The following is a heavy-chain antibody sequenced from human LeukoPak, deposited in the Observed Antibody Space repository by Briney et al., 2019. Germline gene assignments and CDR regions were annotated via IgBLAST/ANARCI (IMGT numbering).Heavy chain of an antibody. CDR2: IGGST. D-gene: IGHD1-26*01. CDR1: GYTFSNYY. V-gene: IGHV1-46*01. CDR3: ARDPYSGNYGNDYYYYMDV. J-gene: IGHJ6*03. Sequence: GASVKVSCKASGYTFSNYYIHWVRQAPGQGLEWMGIIGGSTNYAQKFQGRVTMTRDTATSTVYMELSSLRSEDTAVYYCARDPYSGNYGNDYYYYMDVWGKGTTVTISS.